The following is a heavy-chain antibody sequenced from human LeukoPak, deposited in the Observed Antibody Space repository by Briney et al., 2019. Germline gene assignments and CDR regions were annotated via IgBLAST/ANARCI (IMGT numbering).Heavy chain of an antibody. V-gene: IGHV4-59*01. CDR1: GGSISSYY. CDR3: ARGVFSSGWYGSLDY. J-gene: IGHJ4*02. D-gene: IGHD6-19*01. CDR2: IYYSGST. Sequence: PSETLSLTCTVSGGSISSYYWSWIRQPPGKGLEWIGYIYYSGSTNYNPSLKSRVTISVDTSKNQFSLKLSSVTAADTAVYYCARGVFSSGWYGSLDYWGQGTLVTVSS.